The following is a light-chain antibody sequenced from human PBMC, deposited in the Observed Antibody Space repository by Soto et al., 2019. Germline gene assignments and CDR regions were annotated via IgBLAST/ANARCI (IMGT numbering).Light chain of an antibody. CDR1: QSVSSN. J-gene: IGKJ1*01. Sequence: EIAMTQSPATLSVSPGERATLSCRASQSVSSNLAWYQQKPGQAPRLLIYGASTRATDIPARFSGSGSGTDFTLTISRLEPEDFAVYYCQLYGTSPKTFGQGTKVDIK. CDR3: QLYGTSPKT. V-gene: IGKV3D-15*01. CDR2: GAS.